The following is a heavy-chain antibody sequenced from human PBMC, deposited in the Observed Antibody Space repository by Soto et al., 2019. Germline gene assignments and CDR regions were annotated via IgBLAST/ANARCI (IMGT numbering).Heavy chain of an antibody. Sequence: QAQLVQSGAEVKKSGASVRVSCKASGYTLTNYGVTWVRQAPGQGLEWLGRVTPYKADTNSAQNLQGRVTMATDTSTNTAYLELTSLRSDDTAVYFCATDGPSNSGNLYASDIWGQGTMVTVSA. CDR1: GYTLTNYG. CDR3: ATDGPSNSGNLYASDI. J-gene: IGHJ3*02. V-gene: IGHV1-18*04. D-gene: IGHD5-12*01. CDR2: VTPYKADT.